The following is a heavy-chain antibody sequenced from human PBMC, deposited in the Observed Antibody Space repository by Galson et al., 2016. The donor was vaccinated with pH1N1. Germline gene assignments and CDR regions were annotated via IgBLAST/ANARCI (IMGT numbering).Heavy chain of an antibody. CDR2: ISWNSGSI. CDR3: AKVRGYSYGLVDY. CDR1: GFTFDDYA. Sequence: SLRLSCAASGFTFDDYAMHWVRQAPGKGLEWVSGISWNSGSIGYADSVKGRFTISRDNAKNSLYLQMNSLRAEDTALYYCAKVRGYSYGLVDYWGQGTLVTVSS. D-gene: IGHD5-18*01. V-gene: IGHV3-9*01. J-gene: IGHJ4*02.